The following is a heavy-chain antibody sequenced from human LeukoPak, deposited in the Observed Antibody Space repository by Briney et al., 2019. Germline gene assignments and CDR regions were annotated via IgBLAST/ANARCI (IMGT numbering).Heavy chain of an antibody. CDR1: GFTFSSYA. Sequence: PGGSLRLSCAASGFTFSSYAMSWVCQAPGKGLEWVSGISDSGSTTYHADSVKGRFTISRDNSKNTLYLQMNSLRAEDTAVYYCAKDGPQTGYSTGWFDYWGQGTLVTVSS. CDR2: ISDSGSTT. D-gene: IGHD6-19*01. V-gene: IGHV3-23*01. J-gene: IGHJ4*02. CDR3: AKDGPQTGYSTGWFDY.